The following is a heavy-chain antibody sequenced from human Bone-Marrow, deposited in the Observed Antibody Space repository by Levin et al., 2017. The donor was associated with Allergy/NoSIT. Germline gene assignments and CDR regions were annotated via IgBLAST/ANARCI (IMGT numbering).Heavy chain of an antibody. V-gene: IGHV3-20*04. CDR3: ARITNELWYYYGSGSYSGGLDY. J-gene: IGHJ4*02. CDR2: INWNGGST. D-gene: IGHD3-10*01. Sequence: PGGSLRLSCAASGFTFDDYGMSWVRQAPGKGLEWVSGINWNGGSTGYADSVKGRFTISRDNAKNSLYLQMNSLRAEDTALYYCARITNELWYYYGSGSYSGGLDYWGQGTLVTVSS. CDR1: GFTFDDYG.